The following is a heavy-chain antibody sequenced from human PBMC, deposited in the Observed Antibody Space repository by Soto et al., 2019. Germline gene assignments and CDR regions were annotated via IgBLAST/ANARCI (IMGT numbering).Heavy chain of an antibody. J-gene: IGHJ3*02. CDR3: ARGARITIFHAFDI. Sequence: PSQTLSLTCAISGDSVSSNSAAWNWIRQSPSRGFEWLGRTYYRSKWYNDYAVSVKSRITINPDTSKNQFSLQLSSVTPEDTAVYYCARGARITIFHAFDIWGQGTMVTVSS. CDR2: TYYRSKWYN. D-gene: IGHD3-3*01. CDR1: GDSVSSNSAA. V-gene: IGHV6-1*01.